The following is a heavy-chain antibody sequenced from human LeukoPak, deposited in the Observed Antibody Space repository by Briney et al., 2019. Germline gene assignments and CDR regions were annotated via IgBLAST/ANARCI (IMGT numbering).Heavy chain of an antibody. Sequence: GGSLRLSSSASGFTFSSYGMHWVRQAPGKGLEWVAFIRYDGSNKYYADSVMGRFTISRDNSKNTLYLQMNSLRAEDTAVYYCAKTPPYYDFWSGYYSSFDYWGQGTLVTVSS. V-gene: IGHV3-30*02. CDR3: AKTPPYYDFWSGYYSSFDY. CDR2: IRYDGSNK. J-gene: IGHJ4*02. D-gene: IGHD3-3*01. CDR1: GFTFSSYG.